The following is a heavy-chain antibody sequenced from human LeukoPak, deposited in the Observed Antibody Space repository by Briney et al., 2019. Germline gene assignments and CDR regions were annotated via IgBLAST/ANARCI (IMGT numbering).Heavy chain of an antibody. J-gene: IGHJ4*02. CDR1: GFTFSSYG. CDR3: AKDRYSSGLYSDY. CDR2: ISYDGSNK. Sequence: PGGSLRLSCAASGFTFSSYGMHWVRQAPGKGLEWVAVISYDGSNKYYADSVKGRFTISRDNSKNMLYLQMNSLRAEDTAVYYCAKDRYSSGLYSDYWGQGTLVTVSS. D-gene: IGHD6-19*01. V-gene: IGHV3-30*18.